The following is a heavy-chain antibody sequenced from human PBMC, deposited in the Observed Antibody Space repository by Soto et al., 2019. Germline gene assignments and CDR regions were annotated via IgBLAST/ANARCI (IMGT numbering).Heavy chain of an antibody. CDR3: AKDVLRISSSSVSYYYYGMDV. D-gene: IGHD6-6*01. Sequence: VQLVESGGGVVQPGRSLRLSCAASGFTFSSYGMHWVRQAPGKGLEWVAVISYDGSNKYYADSVKGRFTISRDNSKNTLYLQMNSLRAEDTAVYYCAKDVLRISSSSVSYYYYGMDVWGQGTTVTVSS. CDR2: ISYDGSNK. J-gene: IGHJ6*02. V-gene: IGHV3-30*18. CDR1: GFTFSSYG.